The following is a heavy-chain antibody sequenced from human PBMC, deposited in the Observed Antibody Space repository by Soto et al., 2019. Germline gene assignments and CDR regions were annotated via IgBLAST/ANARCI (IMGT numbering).Heavy chain of an antibody. CDR3: ASRSATVLSLTY. CDR2: ISGSFSST. D-gene: IGHD2-8*01. Sequence: GGSLRLSCVASGFSFSSYAMNWVRQAPGKGLEWVSTISGSFSSTYYADSVQGRFTVSRDNSKNTLYLQMNSLRAEDTAVYYCASRSATVLSLTYWGPGTQVTVSS. CDR1: GFSFSSYA. J-gene: IGHJ4*02. V-gene: IGHV3-23*01.